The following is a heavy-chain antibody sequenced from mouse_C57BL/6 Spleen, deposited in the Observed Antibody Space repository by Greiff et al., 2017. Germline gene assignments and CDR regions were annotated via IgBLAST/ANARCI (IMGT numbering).Heavy chain of an antibody. J-gene: IGHJ2*01. CDR3: ARDYYGSSGNYFDY. D-gene: IGHD1-1*01. CDR2: IYPRSGNT. V-gene: IGHV1-81*01. CDR1: GDTFTSYG. Sequence: QVQLKESGAELAWPGVSVKRSCKASGDTFTSYGISWVKQRTGQGLEWIGEIYPRSGNTYYNEKFKGKATLTADKSSSTAYMELRSLTSEDSAVYFCARDYYGSSGNYFDYWAQGTTLPVPS.